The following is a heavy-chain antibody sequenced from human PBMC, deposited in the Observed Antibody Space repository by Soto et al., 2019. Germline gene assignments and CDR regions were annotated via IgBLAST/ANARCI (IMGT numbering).Heavy chain of an antibody. J-gene: IGHJ4*02. CDR2: IYYTGST. Sequence: SETLSLTCSVSGASIRSGGYYWSWLRQSPGKGLEWIGHIYYTGSTFYSPSLKSRLTISLDTSKNEFSLDLRSVTAADTAMYYCARIEMASIKWGRGTLVTVSS. CDR3: ARIEMASIK. CDR1: GASIRSGGYY. V-gene: IGHV4-31*03.